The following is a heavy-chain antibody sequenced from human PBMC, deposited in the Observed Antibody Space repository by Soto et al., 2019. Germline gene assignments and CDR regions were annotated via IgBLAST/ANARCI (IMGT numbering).Heavy chain of an antibody. D-gene: IGHD3-3*01. Sequence: PGGSLRLSCAASGFTFSSHDMHWVRQVTGKGLEWVSGIDSAGDAKYPASVKGRFTISRENAKNSLHLQMNSLRAGDTAVYYCAKEVWSGPMDVWGQGTTVTVSS. CDR1: GFTFSSHD. CDR2: IDSAGDA. CDR3: AKEVWSGPMDV. J-gene: IGHJ6*02. V-gene: IGHV3-13*01.